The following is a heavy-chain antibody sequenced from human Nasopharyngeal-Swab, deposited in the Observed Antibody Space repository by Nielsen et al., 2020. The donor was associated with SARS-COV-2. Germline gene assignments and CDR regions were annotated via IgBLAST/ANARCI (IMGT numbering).Heavy chain of an antibody. J-gene: IGHJ4*02. CDR1: GASISDYH. CDR2: MKPNGFN. D-gene: IGHD6-13*01. V-gene: IGHV4-34*01. Sequence: SETLSLTCDVSGASISDYHWCWIRQPPGKGLVWIGEMKPNGFNNFNPSLKSRVTISIDKSKNQFLLKLNSVAAADTAVYYCAGHPADFDFWGQGTLVIVAS. CDR3: AGHPADFDF.